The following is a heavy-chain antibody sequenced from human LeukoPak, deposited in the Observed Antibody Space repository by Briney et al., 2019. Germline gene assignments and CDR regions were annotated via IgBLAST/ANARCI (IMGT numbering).Heavy chain of an antibody. J-gene: IGHJ4*02. Sequence: GGSLRLSCAASEFTFSSYWMHWVRHAPGKGLVWVSRINIDESVTTYADSVRGRFIVSRDNAKNTVYLQMNSLRAEDTAVYYCARRRDGNNKGFDYWGQGTLVTVSS. CDR1: EFTFSSYW. D-gene: IGHD5-24*01. V-gene: IGHV3-74*01. CDR2: INIDESVT. CDR3: ARRRDGNNKGFDY.